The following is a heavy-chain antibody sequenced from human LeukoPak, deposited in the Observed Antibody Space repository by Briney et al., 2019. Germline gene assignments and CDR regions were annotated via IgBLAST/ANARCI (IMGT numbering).Heavy chain of an antibody. D-gene: IGHD4-17*01. CDR3: AREAYGGYVDDFYYYYYMDV. V-gene: IGHV3-11*04. CDR2: ISPRSNTI. CDR1: GFTFNDHY. Sequence: GGSLRLSCAASGFTFNDHYMTWIRQAPGKGLEWVSYISPRSNTIYYAAPVKGRFTISRDNAKNSLYLQMNSLGAEDTAVYYCAREAYGGYVDDFYYYYYMDVWGKGTTVSVSS. J-gene: IGHJ6*03.